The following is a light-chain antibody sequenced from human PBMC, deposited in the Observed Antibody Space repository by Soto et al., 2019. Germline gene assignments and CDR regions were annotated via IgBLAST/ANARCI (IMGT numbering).Light chain of an antibody. V-gene: IGKV3-15*01. CDR2: GTS. Sequence: EILMTQSPVTLSASPGYRVTIPCRPSQNISRSLAWYQQKPGQGPSLLIYGTSTRAGGVPARFSGGGSGTEFTLTITSLQSEDFAVYYCHQYNGWPRKFGQGTKV. J-gene: IGKJ1*01. CDR1: QNISRS. CDR3: HQYNGWPRK.